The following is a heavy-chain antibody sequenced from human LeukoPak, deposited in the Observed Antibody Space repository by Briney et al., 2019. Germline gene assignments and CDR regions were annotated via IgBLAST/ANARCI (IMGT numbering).Heavy chain of an antibody. V-gene: IGHV4-59*01. CDR3: ARGYYYYYMDV. CDR1: GDSISSDY. J-gene: IGHJ6*03. CDR2: IYYSGST. Sequence: PETLSLTCTVSGDSISSDYWSWIRQPPGKGLEWIGYIYYSGSTNYNPSLKSRVTISVDTSKNQFSLKLSSVTAADTAVYYCARGYYYYYMDVWGKGTTVTISS.